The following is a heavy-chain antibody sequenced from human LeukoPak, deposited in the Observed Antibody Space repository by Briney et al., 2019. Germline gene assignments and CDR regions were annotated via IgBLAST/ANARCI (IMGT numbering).Heavy chain of an antibody. D-gene: IGHD4-17*01. CDR1: GYTFTGYY. Sequence: ASVKVSCKASGYTFTGYYMHWVRQAPGQGLEWMGWINPNSGGTNYAQRFQGRVTMTRDTSISTAYMELSRLRSDDTAVYYCARDDYGDYGDAFDIWGQGTRVTVSS. V-gene: IGHV1-2*02. CDR3: ARDDYGDYGDAFDI. CDR2: INPNSGGT. J-gene: IGHJ3*02.